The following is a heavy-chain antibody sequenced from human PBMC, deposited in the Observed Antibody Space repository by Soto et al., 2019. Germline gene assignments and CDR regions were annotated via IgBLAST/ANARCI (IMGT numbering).Heavy chain of an antibody. V-gene: IGHV1-8*01. CDR1: GYTFTSYD. CDR2: MNPNSGNT. J-gene: IGHJ4*02. D-gene: IGHD1-26*01. CDR3: ASGLVENGGLGY. Sequence: QVQLVQSGAEVKKPGASVKVSCKASGYTFTSYDINWVRQATGQGLEWMGWMNPNSGNTGYAQKFQGRVTMTRNTSISTAYMDLSSLRSEDTAVYYCASGLVENGGLGYWGQGTLVTVSS.